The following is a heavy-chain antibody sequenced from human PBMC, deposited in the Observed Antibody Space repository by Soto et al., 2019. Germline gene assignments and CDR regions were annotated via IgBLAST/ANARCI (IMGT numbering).Heavy chain of an antibody. CDR3: ARDGPQQLVRSWRQNYYYYYYMDV. V-gene: IGHV3-64*01. CDR1: GFTFNNYA. D-gene: IGHD6-13*01. Sequence: GGSLRLSCAASGFTFNNYAMSWVRQAPGEGLEYVSGISSNGGSTYYANSVKGRFTISRDNSKNTLYLQMGSLRAEDMAVYYCARDGPQQLVRSWRQNYYYYYYMDVWGKGTTVTVSS. CDR2: ISSNGGST. J-gene: IGHJ6*03.